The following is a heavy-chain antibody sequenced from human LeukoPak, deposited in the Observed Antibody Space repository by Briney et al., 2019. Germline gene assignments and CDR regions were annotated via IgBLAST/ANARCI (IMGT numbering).Heavy chain of an antibody. Sequence: GGSLRLSCAASGFTFSNAWMSWDRQAPGKGLEWVGRIKSKTDGGTTDYAAPVKGRFTISRDDSKNTLYLQMNSLKTEDTAVYYCTTEYYDILTGYFPIDYWGQGTLVTVSS. CDR2: IKSKTDGGTT. CDR1: GFTFSNAW. J-gene: IGHJ4*02. D-gene: IGHD3-9*01. CDR3: TTEYYDILTGYFPIDY. V-gene: IGHV3-15*01.